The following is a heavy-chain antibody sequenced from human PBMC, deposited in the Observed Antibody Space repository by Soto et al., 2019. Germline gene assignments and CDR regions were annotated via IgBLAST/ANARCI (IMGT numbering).Heavy chain of an antibody. Sequence: QLQLQESGPGLVKPSETLSLTCTVSGGSISSSSYYWGWIRQPPGKGLEWIGSSYCSGSTYYNPSLKSRVTISVDTSKNQFSLKLSSVTAADTAVYYCARRQSSSWYGLWGQGTLVTVSS. J-gene: IGHJ4*02. V-gene: IGHV4-39*01. CDR3: ARRQSSSWYGL. CDR2: SYCSGST. CDR1: GGSISSSSYY. D-gene: IGHD6-13*01.